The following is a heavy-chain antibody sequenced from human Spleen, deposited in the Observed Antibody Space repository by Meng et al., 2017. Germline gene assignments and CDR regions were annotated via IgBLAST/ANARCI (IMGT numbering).Heavy chain of an antibody. Sequence: GESLKISCAASGFTFSSYGMHWVRQAPGKGLEWVAVIWYDGSNKYYADSVKGRFTISRDNSKNTLYLQMNSLRAEDTAVYYCVAAADDYYYGMDVWGQGTTVTVSS. J-gene: IGHJ6*02. CDR1: GFTFSSYG. D-gene: IGHD6-13*01. CDR3: VAAADDYYYGMDV. V-gene: IGHV3-33*01. CDR2: IWYDGSNK.